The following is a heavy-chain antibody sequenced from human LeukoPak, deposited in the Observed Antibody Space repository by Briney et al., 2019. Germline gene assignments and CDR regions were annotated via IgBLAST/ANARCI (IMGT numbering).Heavy chain of an antibody. V-gene: IGHV1-18*01. CDR3: ARGAGWELTHAFDI. CDR2: ISAYNGNT. Sequence: ASVKVSCKASGYAFTSYGISRVRQAPGQGLEWMGWISAYNGNTNYAQKLQGRVTMTTDTSTSTAYMELRSLRSDDTAVYYCARGAGWELTHAFDIWGQGTMVTVSS. J-gene: IGHJ3*02. CDR1: GYAFTSYG. D-gene: IGHD1-26*01.